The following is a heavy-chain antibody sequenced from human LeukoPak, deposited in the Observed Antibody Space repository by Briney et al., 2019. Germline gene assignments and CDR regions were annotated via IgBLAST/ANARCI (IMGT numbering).Heavy chain of an antibody. CDR1: GFTFSSYA. V-gene: IGHV3-30-3*01. CDR3: ARGLNWNYQNAFDI. CDR2: ISYDGSNK. Sequence: GGSLRLSCAASGFTFSSYAMHWVRQAPGKGLEWVAVISYDGSNKYYADSVKGRFTISRDNSKNTLYLQMNSLRAEDTAVYYCARGLNWNYQNAFDIWGQGTTVTVSS. J-gene: IGHJ3*02. D-gene: IGHD1-7*01.